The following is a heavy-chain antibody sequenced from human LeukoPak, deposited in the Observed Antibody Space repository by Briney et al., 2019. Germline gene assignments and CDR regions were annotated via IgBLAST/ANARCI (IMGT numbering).Heavy chain of an antibody. D-gene: IGHD1-26*01. CDR3: AICLKVGARIDAFDI. CDR1: GYTLTELS. CDR2: FDPEDGET. J-gene: IGHJ3*02. Sequence: ASVKVSCKVSGYTLTELSMHWVRQAPGKGLESMGVFDPEDGETIYAQKFQGRVTMTEDTSTDTDYMGLSSLRSEHTAVYYCAICLKVGARIDAFDIWGQGTMVTVSS. V-gene: IGHV1-24*01.